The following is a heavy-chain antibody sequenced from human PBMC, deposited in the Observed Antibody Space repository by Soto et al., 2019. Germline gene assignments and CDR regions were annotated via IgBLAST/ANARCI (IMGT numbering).Heavy chain of an antibody. V-gene: IGHV1-3*01. CDR2: INAGNGNT. Sequence: QVQLVQSGAEVKKPGASVKVSCKASGYTFTSYAMHWVRQAPGQRLEWMGWINAGNGNTKYSQKFQGRVTITRDTTASTAYMELSSLRSEDTAVYYCARKIGLNNWFDTWSQGTLVTVSS. CDR1: GYTFTSYA. J-gene: IGHJ5*02. D-gene: IGHD3-22*01. CDR3: ARKIGLNNWFDT.